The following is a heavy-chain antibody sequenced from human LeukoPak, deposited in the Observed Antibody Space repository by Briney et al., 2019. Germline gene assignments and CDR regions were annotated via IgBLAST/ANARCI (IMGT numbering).Heavy chain of an antibody. CDR2: ISGSGGNT. D-gene: IGHD3-3*01. CDR3: ARVAIFGDAFDI. V-gene: IGHV3-23*01. Sequence: QSGGSLRLSCAASGLTFSNYGMSWVRQAPGKGLEWVSAISGSGGNTYYADSVKGRFTISRDNSKNTLYLQMNSLRTEDTAVFYCARVAIFGDAFDIWGQGTMVTVSS. J-gene: IGHJ3*02. CDR1: GLTFSNYG.